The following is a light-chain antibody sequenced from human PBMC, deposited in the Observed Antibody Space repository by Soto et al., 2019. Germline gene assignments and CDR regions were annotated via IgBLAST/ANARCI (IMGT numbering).Light chain of an antibody. Sequence: DIQMTQSPSSLSASVGDRVTITCRASQGIRNDLDWYQQKPGKAPKRLIYAASSLQSGVPSRFSGSGSGTEFTLTISSLQPEDFATYYCLQHNNYPLTFGGGTKVDIK. CDR2: AAS. J-gene: IGKJ4*01. CDR3: LQHNNYPLT. CDR1: QGIRND. V-gene: IGKV1-17*01.